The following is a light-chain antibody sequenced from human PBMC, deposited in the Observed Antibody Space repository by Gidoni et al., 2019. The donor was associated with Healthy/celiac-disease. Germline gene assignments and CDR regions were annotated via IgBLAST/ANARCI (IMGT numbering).Light chain of an antibody. CDR2: DAS. CDR1: QDISNY. Sequence: DIQLTQSPSSLSASVGDRVTITCQASQDISNYLNWYQQKPGKAPKLLIYDASNLETGVPSRFSGSGSWTDFTITISRLQPEDIAAYYCQQYGSRLTFGGGTKVEIK. CDR3: QQYGSRLT. J-gene: IGKJ4*01. V-gene: IGKV1-33*01.